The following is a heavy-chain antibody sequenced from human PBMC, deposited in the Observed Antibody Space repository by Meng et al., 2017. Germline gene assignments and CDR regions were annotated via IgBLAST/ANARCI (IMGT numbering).Heavy chain of an antibody. J-gene: IGHJ4*02. Sequence: QVQLVQSGAEVKKPGASVKVSCKTSGYTFTNYDINWVRQATGQGLEWVGWMNPKSGNTGFAQKFQGRVTMTRDTSITTAYMELSSLRSDDSALYYCVKHSSDWSLDSWGQGTLVTVSS. CDR3: VKHSSDWSLDS. CDR1: GYTFTNYD. CDR2: MNPKSGNT. V-gene: IGHV1-8*01. D-gene: IGHD6-19*01.